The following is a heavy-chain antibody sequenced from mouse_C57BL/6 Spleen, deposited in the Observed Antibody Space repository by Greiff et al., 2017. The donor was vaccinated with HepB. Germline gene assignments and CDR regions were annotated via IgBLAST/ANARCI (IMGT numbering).Heavy chain of an antibody. CDR1: GYTFTGYW. CDR2: ILPGSGST. J-gene: IGHJ4*01. CDR3: ARRGLRLHAMDY. V-gene: IGHV1-9*01. D-gene: IGHD3-2*02. Sequence: QVQLQQSGAELMKPGASVKLSCKATGYTFTGYWIEWVKQRPGHGLEWIGEILPGSGSTNYNEKFKGKATFTADTSSNTAYMQISSLTTEDSAIYYCARRGLRLHAMDYWGQGTSVTVYS.